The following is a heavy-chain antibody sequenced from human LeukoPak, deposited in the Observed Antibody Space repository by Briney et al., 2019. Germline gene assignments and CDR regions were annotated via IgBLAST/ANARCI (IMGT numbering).Heavy chain of an antibody. CDR3: ARDSAYYDFWSGYYTAYFDY. V-gene: IGHV3-21*01. Sequence: GGSLRLSCAASGFTISSYSMNWVRQAPGKGLEWVSSISSSSSYIYYADSVKGRFTISRDNAKNSLYLQMNSLRAEDTAVYYCARDSAYYDFWSGYYTAYFDYWGQGTLVTVSS. CDR2: ISSSSSYI. J-gene: IGHJ4*02. D-gene: IGHD3-3*01. CDR1: GFTISSYS.